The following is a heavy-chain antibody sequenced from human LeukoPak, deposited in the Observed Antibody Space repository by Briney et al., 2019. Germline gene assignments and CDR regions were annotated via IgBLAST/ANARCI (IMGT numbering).Heavy chain of an antibody. CDR3: AKVYYYDSSGYYFDY. V-gene: IGHV3-30*18. J-gene: IGHJ4*02. CDR2: ISYDGSNK. Sequence: PGGSLRLSCAASGFTFSSYGMHWVRQAPGKGLEWVAVISYDGSNKYYADSVKGRFTISRDNSKNTLYLQMNSLRAEDTAVYYCAKVYYYDSSGYYFDYWGQGTLVTVSS. D-gene: IGHD3-22*01. CDR1: GFTFSSYG.